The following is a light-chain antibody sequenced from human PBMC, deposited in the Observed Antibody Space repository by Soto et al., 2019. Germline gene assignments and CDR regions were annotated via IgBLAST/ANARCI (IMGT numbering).Light chain of an antibody. CDR2: EVS. V-gene: IGLV2-14*01. CDR3: SSYTTSSTWV. J-gene: IGLJ3*02. Sequence: QSVLTQSASVSGSPGQSITISCTGTSSDVGGYNYVSWYQQYPGKAPKLMIYEVSNRPSAVSNRFSGSKSDNAASLTISGLQAEDEADYYCSSYTTSSTWVFGGGTKLTVL. CDR1: SSDVGGYNY.